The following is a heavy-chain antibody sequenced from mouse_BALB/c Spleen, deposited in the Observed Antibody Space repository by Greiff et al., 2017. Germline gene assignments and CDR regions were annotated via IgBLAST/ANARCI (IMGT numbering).Heavy chain of an antibody. Sequence: EVKLMESGGDLVKPGGSLKLSCAASGFTFSSYGMSWVRQTPDKRLEWVATISSGGSYTYYPDSVKGRFTISRDNAKNTLYLQMSSLKSEDTAMYYCARWDEGGAMDYWGQGTSVTVSS. V-gene: IGHV5-6*01. D-gene: IGHD4-1*01. CDR3: ARWDEGGAMDY. CDR1: GFTFSSYG. CDR2: ISSGGSYT. J-gene: IGHJ4*01.